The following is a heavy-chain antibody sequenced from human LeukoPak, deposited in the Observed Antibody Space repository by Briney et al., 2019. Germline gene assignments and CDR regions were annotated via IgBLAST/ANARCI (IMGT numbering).Heavy chain of an antibody. J-gene: IGHJ4*02. CDR3: ATHSYDSSGYYGDY. V-gene: IGHV1-18*01. Sequence: ASVKVSCKASGYTLTSYGVSWVRQAPGQGLEWMGWISAYNGNTNYAQKLQGRVTMTTDTSTSTAYMELRSLRSDDTAVYYCATHSYDSSGYYGDYWGQGTLVTVSS. CDR2: ISAYNGNT. D-gene: IGHD3-22*01. CDR1: GYTLTSYG.